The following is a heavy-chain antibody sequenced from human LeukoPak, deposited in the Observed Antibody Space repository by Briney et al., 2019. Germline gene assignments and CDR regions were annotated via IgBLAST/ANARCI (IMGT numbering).Heavy chain of an antibody. Sequence: ASVKVSCKASGYTFTGYYMHWVRQAPGQGLEWMGWINPNSGGTSYAQKFQGRVTMTRDTSTSTVYMELSSLRSEDTAVYYCARVDIVAIWGQGTMVTVSS. D-gene: IGHD3-22*01. CDR1: GYTFTGYY. V-gene: IGHV1-2*02. CDR3: ARVDIVAI. J-gene: IGHJ3*02. CDR2: INPNSGGT.